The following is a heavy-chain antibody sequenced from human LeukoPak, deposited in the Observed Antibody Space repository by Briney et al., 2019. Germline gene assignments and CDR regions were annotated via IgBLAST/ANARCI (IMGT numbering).Heavy chain of an antibody. CDR1: GYTFTIYY. J-gene: IGHJ4*02. Sequence: ASVKVSCKASGYTFTIYYIHWVRQAPGQGLEWMGRVNPSGGSTSYAQNFQDRLTMTRDTSTTTAYMELSSLRSEDTAVYYSARTLAAAGTDYWGQGTLVTVSS. V-gene: IGHV1-46*01. CDR3: ARTLAAAGTDY. CDR2: VNPSGGST. D-gene: IGHD6-13*01.